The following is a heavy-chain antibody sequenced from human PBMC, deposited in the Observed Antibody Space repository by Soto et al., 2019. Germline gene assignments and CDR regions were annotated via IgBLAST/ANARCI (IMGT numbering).Heavy chain of an antibody. Sequence: QVQLVESGGGVVQPGRSLRLSCAASGFTFSSYAMHWVRQAPDKGLEWVAVISYDGSNKYYEDSVKGRFTISSDNSKNTLYLQMNSLRAEDMAVYYCARGGGGGYYYFYYWGQGTLVTVSS. CDR3: ARGGGGGYYYFYY. CDR1: GFTFSSYA. D-gene: IGHD3-22*01. CDR2: ISYDGSNK. J-gene: IGHJ4*02. V-gene: IGHV3-30-3*01.